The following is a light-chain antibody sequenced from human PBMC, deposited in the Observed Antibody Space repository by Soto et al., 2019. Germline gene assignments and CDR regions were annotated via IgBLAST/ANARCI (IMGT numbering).Light chain of an antibody. V-gene: IGKV1-12*01. Sequence: DIQMTQSRSSVSAPVGDRVTITCRASQGISSWLAWYQKQPGKDPKLLIYAASSLQSGVPSTFSGSGSGTDFNLTISSLQTEDFATYDCQQANSFTYTFGQGTRLEIK. CDR2: AAS. J-gene: IGKJ5*01. CDR1: QGISSW. CDR3: QQANSFTYT.